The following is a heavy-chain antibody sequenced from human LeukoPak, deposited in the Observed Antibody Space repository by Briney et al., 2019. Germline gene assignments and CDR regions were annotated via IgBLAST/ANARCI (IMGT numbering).Heavy chain of an antibody. D-gene: IGHD4-23*01. Sequence: SETLSLTCAVYGGSFSGYYWSWIRQPPGKGLEWIGEINHSGSTNNNPSLKSRVTISVDTSKNQFSLKLSSVTAADTAVYYCAANSSGRWGQGTLVTVSS. V-gene: IGHV4-34*01. CDR3: AANSSGR. J-gene: IGHJ4*02. CDR2: INHSGST. CDR1: GGSFSGYY.